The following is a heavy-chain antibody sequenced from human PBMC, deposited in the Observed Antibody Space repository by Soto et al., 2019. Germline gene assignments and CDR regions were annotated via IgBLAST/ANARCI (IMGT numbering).Heavy chain of an antibody. CDR3: ARGVGDLGDY. D-gene: IGHD3-10*01. Sequence: QVQLVQSGAEVKKPGASVKVSCKASGYTFTSLHMNWVRQATGQGLEWMGWVNPNNGDTGYAQKFQGRVTMTRNTSISTFYMELSRLTSDATAVYYCARGVGDLGDYWGQGTLVTVSS. V-gene: IGHV1-8*01. J-gene: IGHJ4*02. CDR1: GYTFTSLH. CDR2: VNPNNGDT.